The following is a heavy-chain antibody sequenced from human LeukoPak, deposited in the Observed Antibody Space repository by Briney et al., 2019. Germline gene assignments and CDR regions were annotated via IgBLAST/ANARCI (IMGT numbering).Heavy chain of an antibody. D-gene: IGHD3-3*01. V-gene: IGHV3-23*01. CDR1: GFFFSNYA. J-gene: IGHJ3*02. CDR3: AKGVRITIFGVANDAFDI. CDR2: ISGSGGST. Sequence: GGSLRLSCAASGFFFSNYAMSWVRQAPGKGLEWVSAISGSGGSTYYADSVKGRFTISRDNSKNTLYLQMNSLRAEDTAVYYCAKGVRITIFGVANDAFDIWGQGTMVTVSS.